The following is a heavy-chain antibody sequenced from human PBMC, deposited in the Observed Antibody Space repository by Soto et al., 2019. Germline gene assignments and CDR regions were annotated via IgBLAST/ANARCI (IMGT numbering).Heavy chain of an antibody. J-gene: IGHJ4*02. D-gene: IGHD3-22*01. CDR2: IIPIFGTA. CDR3: ARDLRSTYYYDSSGYYSLDY. Sequence: SVKVSCKASGGTFSSYAISWVRQAPGQGLEWMGGIIPIFGTANYAQKFQGRVTITADESTSTAYMELSSLRSEDTAVYYCARDLRSTYYYDSSGYYSLDYWGQGTLVTVSS. CDR1: GGTFSSYA. V-gene: IGHV1-69*13.